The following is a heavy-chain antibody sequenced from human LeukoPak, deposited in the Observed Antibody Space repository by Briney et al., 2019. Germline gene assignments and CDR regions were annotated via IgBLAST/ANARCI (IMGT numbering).Heavy chain of an antibody. J-gene: IGHJ4*02. CDR1: GCSISSYY. CDR3: ARLSGYYDSSGLLDY. CDR2: IYYSGST. D-gene: IGHD3-22*01. V-gene: IGHV4-59*08. Sequence: SETLSLTCTVSGCSISSYYWSWIRQPPGKGLEWIWYIYYSGSTNYNPSIKSRVTISVDTSKNQFSLKLRSVTAADTAVYYCARLSGYYDSSGLLDYWGQGTLVTVSS.